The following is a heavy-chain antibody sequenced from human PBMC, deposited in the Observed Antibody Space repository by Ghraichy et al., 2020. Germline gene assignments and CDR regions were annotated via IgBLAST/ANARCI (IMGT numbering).Heavy chain of an antibody. J-gene: IGHJ6*02. D-gene: IGHD3-16*01. CDR2: IYYSGST. CDR1: GGSISSGGYY. CDR3: ARGIAYTYYYYYYGMDV. V-gene: IGHV4-31*03. Sequence: SETLSLTCTVSGGSISSGGYYWSWIRQHPGKGLEWIGYIYYSGSTYYNPSLKSRVTISVDTSKNQFSLKLSSVTAADTAVYYCARGIAYTYYYYYYGMDVWGQGTTVTVSS.